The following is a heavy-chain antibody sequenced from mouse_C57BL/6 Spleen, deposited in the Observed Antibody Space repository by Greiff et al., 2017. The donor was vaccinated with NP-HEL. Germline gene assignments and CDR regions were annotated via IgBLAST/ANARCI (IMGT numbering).Heavy chain of an antibody. Sequence: EVQLQESGPGLVKPSQSLSLTCSVTGYSITRGYYWNWIRQFPGNKLEWMGYISYDGSNNYNPSLKNRISITRDTSKNQFFLKLNSVTTEDTATYYCARGVTTNFDYWGQGTTLTVSS. CDR1: GYSITRGYY. CDR3: ARGVTTNFDY. CDR2: ISYDGSN. V-gene: IGHV3-6*01. J-gene: IGHJ2*01. D-gene: IGHD2-2*01.